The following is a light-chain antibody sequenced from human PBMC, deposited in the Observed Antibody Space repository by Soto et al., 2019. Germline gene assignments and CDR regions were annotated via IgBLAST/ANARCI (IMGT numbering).Light chain of an antibody. J-gene: IGLJ3*02. CDR2: GNS. CDR1: SSNIGAGYD. Sequence: QPVLTQPPSVSGAPGQRVTISCTGSSSNIGAGYDVHWYQQLPGTAPKLLIYGNSNRPSGVPDRFSGSKSGTSASLAITGLLADDEPDYYCQSYHSSLSGWVFLAGTKLTVL. V-gene: IGLV1-40*01. CDR3: QSYHSSLSGWV.